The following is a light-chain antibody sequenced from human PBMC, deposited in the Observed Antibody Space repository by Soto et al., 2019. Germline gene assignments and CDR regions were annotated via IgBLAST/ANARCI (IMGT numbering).Light chain of an antibody. CDR3: KQYKEWHPFT. V-gene: IGKV3-15*01. J-gene: IGKJ5*01. Sequence: EIWLTQSPGTLSLSPGERATLSCWARQSVSNNVAWYQQKPGQAPRLLILGASTRATGIPARFSGSGSGTEFTLFISSLKSDDFAVYHCKQYKEWHPFTFGQGTRLEIK. CDR2: GAS. CDR1: QSVSNN.